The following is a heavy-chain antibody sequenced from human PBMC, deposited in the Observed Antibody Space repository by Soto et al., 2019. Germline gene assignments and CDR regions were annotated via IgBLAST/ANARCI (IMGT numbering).Heavy chain of an antibody. D-gene: IGHD6-13*01. V-gene: IGHV3-48*03. CDR3: AAEQQRDY. CDR2: ISSSSSTI. J-gene: IGHJ4*02. CDR1: GGSFSSYE. Sequence: GGSLILSCAASGGSFSSYEMNWVRQAPGKGLEWLSYISSSSSTIYYADSVKGRFTISRDNAKNSLYLQMNSLRAEDTAVYYCAAEQQRDYWGQGTLVTVSS.